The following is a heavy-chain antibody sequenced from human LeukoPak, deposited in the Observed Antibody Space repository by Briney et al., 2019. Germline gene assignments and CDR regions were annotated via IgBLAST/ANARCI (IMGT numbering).Heavy chain of an antibody. D-gene: IGHD6-19*01. V-gene: IGHV3-73*01. J-gene: IGHJ4*02. Sequence: GGSLRLSCAASGYTFSGSAIHWVRQASGKGLELLGPIRSKANSYATAYAASVKGRFTISRDDSKNTAYLQMNSLKTEDPAVYYCTRHYSSGWYDFDYWGQGSLVTVCS. CDR2: IRSKANSYAT. CDR3: TRHYSSGWYDFDY. CDR1: GYTFSGSA.